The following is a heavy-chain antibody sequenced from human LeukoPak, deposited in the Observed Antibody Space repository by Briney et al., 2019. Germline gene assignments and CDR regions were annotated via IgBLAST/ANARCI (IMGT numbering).Heavy chain of an antibody. D-gene: IGHD5-24*01. Sequence: SETLSLTCTVSGGSISNSNYYWDWIRQPPGKGLEWIGTTYYSGSTYYNPSLKDRVTISVDTSKNQFSLRLSSVNPADTAVYYCAKWLLFNRYYYGIDVWGRGTTVTVSS. CDR1: GGSISNSNYY. CDR3: AKWLLFNRYYYGIDV. CDR2: TYYSGST. V-gene: IGHV4-39*01. J-gene: IGHJ6*02.